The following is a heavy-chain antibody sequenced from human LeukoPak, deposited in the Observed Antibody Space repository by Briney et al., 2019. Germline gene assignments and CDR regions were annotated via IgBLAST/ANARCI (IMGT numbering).Heavy chain of an antibody. CDR3: ARDTPPDY. J-gene: IGHJ4*02. CDR2: IYSGGST. V-gene: IGHV3-23*03. CDR1: GFTFSSYA. Sequence: GGSLRLSCAASGFTFSSYAMSWVRQAPGKGLEWVSVIYSGGSTYYADSVKGRFTISRDNSKNTLYLQMNSLSAEDTAVYYCARDTPPDYWGQGTLVTVSS.